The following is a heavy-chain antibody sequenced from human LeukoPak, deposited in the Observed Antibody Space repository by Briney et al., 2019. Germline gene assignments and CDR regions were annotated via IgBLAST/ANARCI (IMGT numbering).Heavy chain of an antibody. J-gene: IGHJ4*02. D-gene: IGHD6-13*01. Sequence: GGSLRLSCAASGFAITDHHMAGAARAPGRGWEWVGLSQTTKPNSCTTEYAASVKGRFTISRDDSKNSLYLQLNSLKTEDTAVYYCVRVVTTSSGWYHFDNWGQGTLVTVSS. V-gene: IGHV3-72*01. CDR1: GFAITDHH. CDR3: VRVVTTSSGWYHFDN. CDR2: SQTTKPNSCTT.